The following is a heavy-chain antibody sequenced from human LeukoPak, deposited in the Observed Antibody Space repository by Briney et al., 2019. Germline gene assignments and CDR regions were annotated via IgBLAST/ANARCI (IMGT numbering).Heavy chain of an antibody. J-gene: IGHJ6*03. D-gene: IGHD1-14*01. V-gene: IGHV4-38-2*02. CDR3: ARVPISSFAYYMDV. CDR1: GYSNSSGYY. Sequence: PSETLSLTCTVSGYSNSSGYYWGWIRQPPRKGLEWIGSIYHSGSTYYNPSLKSRVTISVDTSKNQFSLTLSSVTAADTAVYYCARVPISSFAYYMDVWGKGTTVTVSS. CDR2: IYHSGST.